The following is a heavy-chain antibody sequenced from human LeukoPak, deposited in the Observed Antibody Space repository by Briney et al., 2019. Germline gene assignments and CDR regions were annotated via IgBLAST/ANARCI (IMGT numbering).Heavy chain of an antibody. Sequence: SETLSLTCTVSGDSISSSSYYWGRIRQPPGKGLEWIGSIFYSGTTSYNPSLKSRVTISVDTSKNQLPLKLSSVTAADTAVFYCATYSSSWYFFDYWGQGTLVTVSS. V-gene: IGHV4-39*01. D-gene: IGHD6-13*01. J-gene: IGHJ4*02. CDR3: ATYSSSWYFFDY. CDR1: GDSISSSSYY. CDR2: IFYSGTT.